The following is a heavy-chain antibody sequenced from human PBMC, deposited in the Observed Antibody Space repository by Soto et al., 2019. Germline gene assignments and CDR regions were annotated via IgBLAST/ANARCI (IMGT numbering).Heavy chain of an antibody. V-gene: IGHV1-18*01. CDR3: ARGVTMVRAKRGNWFDP. CDR2: SSAYNGNT. J-gene: IGHJ5*02. Sequence: ASVKVSCKASGYTFTNYGISCVRQGPGQGLEWMGWSSAYNGNTEYTQKLQGRVTLTTDTSTSTAYVELSRLRSDDTAVYYCARGVTMVRAKRGNWFDPWGQGTLVTVSS. D-gene: IGHD3-10*01. CDR1: GYTFTNYG.